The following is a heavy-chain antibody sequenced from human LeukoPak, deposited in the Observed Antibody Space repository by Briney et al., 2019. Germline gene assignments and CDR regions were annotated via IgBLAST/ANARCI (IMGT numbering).Heavy chain of an antibody. CDR1: GGSISSYY. D-gene: IGHD5-24*01. J-gene: IGHJ4*02. Sequence: KPSETLSLTCTVSGGSISSYYWSWIRQPAGKGLEWIGRIYTSGSTYYNPSLKSRVTISVDRSKNQFSLKLSSVTAADTAVYYCARRCRDGCPSYYFDYWGQGTLVTVSS. CDR2: IYTSGST. CDR3: ARRCRDGCPSYYFDY. V-gene: IGHV4-4*07.